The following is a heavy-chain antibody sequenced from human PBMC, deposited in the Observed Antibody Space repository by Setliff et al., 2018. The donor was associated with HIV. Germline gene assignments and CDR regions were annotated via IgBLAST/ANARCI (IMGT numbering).Heavy chain of an antibody. J-gene: IGHJ6*03. CDR2: INHSGNT. V-gene: IGHV4-34*01. Sequence: PSETLSLTCAVYGGSFSGYYWSWIRQPPGKGLEWIGEINHSGNTNYNPSLKSRVTISVDTSKNQFSLKLSSVTAADTAGYYCARGARLLAGYSDRWDYYYMAVWGKGTTVTVSS. D-gene: IGHD6-13*01. CDR1: GGSFSGYY. CDR3: ARGARLLAGYSDRWDYYYMAV.